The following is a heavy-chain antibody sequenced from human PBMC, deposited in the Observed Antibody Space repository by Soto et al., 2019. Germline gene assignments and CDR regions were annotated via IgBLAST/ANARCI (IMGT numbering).Heavy chain of an antibody. CDR3: AQSGRIRVSSSWPVYGMDV. V-gene: IGHV5-10-1*03. D-gene: IGHD6-13*01. Sequence: EVQLVQSGAEVKKPGESLRISCKGSGYSFTSYWISWVRQMPGKGLEWMGRIDPSDSYTNYSPSFQGHVTISADKSISTAYLQWSSLKASDTAMYCCAQSGRIRVSSSWPVYGMDVWGQGTTVTVSS. CDR1: GYSFTSYW. J-gene: IGHJ6*02. CDR2: IDPSDSYT.